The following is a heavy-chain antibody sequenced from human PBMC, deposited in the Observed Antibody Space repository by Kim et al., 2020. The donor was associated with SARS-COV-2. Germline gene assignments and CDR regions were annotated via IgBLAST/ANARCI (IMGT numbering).Heavy chain of an antibody. V-gene: IGHV4-34*01. CDR3: AREGSGWSLRIFDY. D-gene: IGHD6-19*01. CDR2: INHSGST. J-gene: IGHJ4*02. CDR1: GGSFSGYY. Sequence: SETLSLTCAVYGGSFSGYYWSWIRQPPGKGLEWIGEINHSGSTNYNPSLKSRVTISVDTSKNQFSLKLSSVTAADTAVYYCAREGSGWSLRIFDYWGQGTLVTVSS.